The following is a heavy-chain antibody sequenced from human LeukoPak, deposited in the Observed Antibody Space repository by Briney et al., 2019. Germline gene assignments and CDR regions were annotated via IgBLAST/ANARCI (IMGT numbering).Heavy chain of an antibody. Sequence: SGGSLRLSCAASGFTFSSYAMSWVRQAPGKGLEWVSAISGSGGSTYYADSVKGRFTISRDNSKNTLYLQMDSLRAEDTAVYYCAKGIDSSPTKIDYWGQGTLVTVSS. V-gene: IGHV3-23*01. CDR1: GFTFSSYA. CDR2: ISGSGGST. J-gene: IGHJ4*02. CDR3: AKGIDSSPTKIDY. D-gene: IGHD3-22*01.